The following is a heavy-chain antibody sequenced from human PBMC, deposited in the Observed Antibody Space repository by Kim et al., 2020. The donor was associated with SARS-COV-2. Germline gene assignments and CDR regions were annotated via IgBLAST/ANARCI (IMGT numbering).Heavy chain of an antibody. CDR3: AKDRTLEGVFDY. D-gene: IGHD1-7*01. Sequence: GGSLRLSCAASGFTFSSYAMHWVRQAPGKGLEWVAVIWYDGSNKYYADSVKGRFTISRDNSKNTLYLQMNSLRAEDTAVYYCAKDRTLEGVFDYWGQGTLVTVSS. CDR2: IWYDGSNK. CDR1: GFTFSSYA. V-gene: IGHV3-33*06. J-gene: IGHJ4*02.